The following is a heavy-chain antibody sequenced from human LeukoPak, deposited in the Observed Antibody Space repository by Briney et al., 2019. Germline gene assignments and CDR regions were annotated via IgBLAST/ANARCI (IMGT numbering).Heavy chain of an antibody. CDR3: ARTTVVTPAPDDAFDI. Sequence: SETLSLTCTVSGGSISSYYWSWIRQPPGKVLEWIGYIYYSGSTNYNPSLKSRVTISVDTSKNQFSLKLSSVTAADTAVYYCARTTVVTPAPDDAFDIWGQGTMVTVSS. D-gene: IGHD4-23*01. CDR1: GGSISSYY. CDR2: IYYSGST. J-gene: IGHJ3*02. V-gene: IGHV4-59*01.